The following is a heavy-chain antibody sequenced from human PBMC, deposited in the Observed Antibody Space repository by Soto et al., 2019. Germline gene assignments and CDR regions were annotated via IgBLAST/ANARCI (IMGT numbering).Heavy chain of an antibody. CDR1: GGTFSSYT. CDR2: IIPILGIA. CDR3: ARGGESPKPIAY. V-gene: IGHV1-69*02. D-gene: IGHD3-16*01. Sequence: QVQLVQSGAEVKKPGSSVKVSCKASGGTFSSYTISWVRQAPGQGLEWMGRIIPILGIANNAQKFQGRVTITADKSTSRADTELSSLRSEDTAVHYCARGGESPKPIAYWGQRTLVTVST. J-gene: IGHJ4*02.